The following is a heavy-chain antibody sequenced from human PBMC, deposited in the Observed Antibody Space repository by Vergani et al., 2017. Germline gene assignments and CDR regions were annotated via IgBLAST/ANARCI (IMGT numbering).Heavy chain of an antibody. CDR1: GGSFSGYY. Sequence: QVQLQQWGAGLLKPSETLSLTCAVYGGSFSGYYWSWIRQPPGKGLEWIGEINHSGSTNYNPSLKSRVTISVDTSKNQFSLKLSSVTAADTAVYYCANLNYYDSSGYPDAFDIWGQGTMVTVSS. CDR3: ANLNYYDSSGYPDAFDI. J-gene: IGHJ3*02. D-gene: IGHD3-22*01. CDR2: INHSGST. V-gene: IGHV4-34*01.